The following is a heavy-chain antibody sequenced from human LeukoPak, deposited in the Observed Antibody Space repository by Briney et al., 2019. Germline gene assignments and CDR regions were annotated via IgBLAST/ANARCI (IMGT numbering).Heavy chain of an antibody. CDR3: ARDRFDGTGTTYFDY. Sequence: ASVKVSCKASGYTFTSYGISWVRQAPGQGLEWMGWISAYNGNTNYARKLQGRVTMTTDTSTSTAYMELRSLRSDDTAVYYCARDRFDGTGTTYFDYWGQGTLVTVSS. V-gene: IGHV1-18*01. CDR2: ISAYNGNT. J-gene: IGHJ4*02. CDR1: GYTFTSYG. D-gene: IGHD1-7*01.